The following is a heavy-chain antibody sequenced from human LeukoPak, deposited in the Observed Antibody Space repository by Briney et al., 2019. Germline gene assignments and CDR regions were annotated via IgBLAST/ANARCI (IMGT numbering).Heavy chain of an antibody. D-gene: IGHD2-21*02. V-gene: IGHV1-2*02. Sequence: GASVKVSCKASGYTFTGYYLHWVRQAPGQGPEWMGWINPNSSGTNYGQKFQGRVTMTRDTSIGTAYMELSRLRSDDTAVYYCARVSVLMVVTDYFDYWGQGTLVTVSS. J-gene: IGHJ4*02. CDR1: GYTFTGYY. CDR2: INPNSSGT. CDR3: ARVSVLMVVTDYFDY.